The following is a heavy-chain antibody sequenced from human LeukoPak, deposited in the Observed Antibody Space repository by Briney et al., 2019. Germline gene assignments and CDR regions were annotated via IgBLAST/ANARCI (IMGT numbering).Heavy chain of an antibody. CDR2: MYYSGST. D-gene: IGHD6-19*01. CDR3: ARWWGTYIVRSIQAVAAFDY. V-gene: IGHV4-39*01. J-gene: IGHJ4*02. Sequence: PSETLSLTCSVSGGSISSSNHYWGWIRQPPGKGLEWIGSMYYSGSTYYNPSLKSRVTISVDTSKNQFSLKLSSVTAADTAVYYCARWWGTYIVRSIQAVAAFDYWGQGTLVTVSS. CDR1: GGSISSSNHY.